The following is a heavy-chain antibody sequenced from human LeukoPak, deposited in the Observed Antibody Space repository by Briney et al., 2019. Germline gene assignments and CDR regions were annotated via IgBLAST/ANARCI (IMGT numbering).Heavy chain of an antibody. J-gene: IGHJ4*02. CDR1: QFTFSSYS. CDR2: ISSSSSTI. V-gene: IGHV3-48*04. D-gene: IGHD1-26*01. CDR3: ARGVSSSGSYFSTTLY. Sequence: GGSLRLSCAASQFTFSSYSMNWVRQAPGKGLEWVSYISSSSSTIYYADSVKGRFTISRDNAKNTLYLQMNSLRAEDTAVYYCARGVSSSGSYFSTTLYWGQGTLVTVSS.